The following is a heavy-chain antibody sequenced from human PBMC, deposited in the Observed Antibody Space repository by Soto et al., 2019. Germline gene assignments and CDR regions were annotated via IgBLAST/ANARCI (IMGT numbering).Heavy chain of an antibody. J-gene: IGHJ3*02. CDR1: SGSISSHNW. CDR2: IYHSGST. V-gene: IGHV4-4*02. Sequence: SETLSLTCAVSSGSISSHNWWTWVRQPPGKGLEWIGEIYHSGSTNYNPSLKSRVTISLDKSKNQFSLRLSSVTAADTAVYYCARDMNSSSWQNDAFDIWGQGTMVTVSS. D-gene: IGHD6-13*01. CDR3: ARDMNSSSWQNDAFDI.